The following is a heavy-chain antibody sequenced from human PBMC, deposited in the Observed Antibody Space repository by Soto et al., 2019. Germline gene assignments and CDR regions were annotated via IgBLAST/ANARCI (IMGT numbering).Heavy chain of an antibody. J-gene: IGHJ6*02. V-gene: IGHV3-23*01. Sequence: EVQLLESGGGLVQPGGSLRLSCAASGFTFSSYAMGWVRQAPGQGLEWVSAISGSGGSTYYADSVKGRFTISRDNSKNTLYLQMNSLRAEDTAVYYCANALPGGLYYGMDVWGQGTTVTVSS. CDR2: ISGSGGST. CDR3: ANALPGGLYYGMDV. CDR1: GFTFSSYA. D-gene: IGHD3-10*01.